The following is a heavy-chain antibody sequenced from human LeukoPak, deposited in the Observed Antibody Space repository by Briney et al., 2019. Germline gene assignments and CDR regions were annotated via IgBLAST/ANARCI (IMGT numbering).Heavy chain of an antibody. V-gene: IGHV1-2*02. J-gene: IGHJ6*02. CDR1: GYTFTGYY. Sequence: ASVKVSCKASGYTFTGYYMHRVRQAPGQGLEWMGWINPNSGGTNYAQKFQGRVTMTRDTSISTAYMELSRLRSDDTAVYYCAEGQGIAAAGTYYYYGMDVWGQGTTVTVSS. D-gene: IGHD6-13*01. CDR3: AEGQGIAAAGTYYYYGMDV. CDR2: INPNSGGT.